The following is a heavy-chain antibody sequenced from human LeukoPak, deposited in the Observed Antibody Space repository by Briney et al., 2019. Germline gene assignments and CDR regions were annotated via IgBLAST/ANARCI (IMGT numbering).Heavy chain of an antibody. D-gene: IGHD1-14*01. CDR3: ARPITAGQEGAFDI. Sequence: GAAVKVSCKASGYTFIRYYIHWVRQAPGQGLEWMGIVNPSGDSTNYAQKFQGRVTITRDTSASTAYMELSSLRSEDTAVYYCARPITAGQEGAFDIWGQGTMVTVSS. CDR2: VNPSGDST. V-gene: IGHV1-46*01. J-gene: IGHJ3*02. CDR1: GYTFIRYY.